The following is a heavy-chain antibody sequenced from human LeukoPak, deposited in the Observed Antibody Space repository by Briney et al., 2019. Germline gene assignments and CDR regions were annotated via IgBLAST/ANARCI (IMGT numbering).Heavy chain of an antibody. D-gene: IGHD1-7*01. CDR1: GFTFSNYA. J-gene: IGHJ4*02. V-gene: IGHV3-30*04. Sequence: GGSLRLSCAASGFTFSNYAMNWVRQAPGKGLEWVAVISYDGNKKYYADSVKGRFTISRDNSKNTLYLQMNSLRAEDTAVYYCARWKSLKGTFDYWGRGTLVTGSS. CDR2: ISYDGNKK. CDR3: ARWKSLKGTFDY.